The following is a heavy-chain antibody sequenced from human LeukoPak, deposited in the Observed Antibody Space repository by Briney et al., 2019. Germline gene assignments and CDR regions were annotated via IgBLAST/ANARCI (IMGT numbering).Heavy chain of an antibody. D-gene: IGHD3-3*01. CDR2: IIPIFGTA. J-gene: IGHJ4*02. CDR1: GGTFNSYA. CDR3: ARSKVWSGYSFDY. Sequence: ASVKVSCKASGGTFNSYAISWVRQAPGQGLEWMGGIIPIFGTANYAQKFQGRVTITADESTSTAYMELSSLRSEDTAVYYCARSKVWSGYSFDYRGQGTLVTVSS. V-gene: IGHV1-69*13.